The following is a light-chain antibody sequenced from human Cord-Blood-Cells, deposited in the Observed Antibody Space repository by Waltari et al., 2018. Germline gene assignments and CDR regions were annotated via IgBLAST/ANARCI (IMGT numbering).Light chain of an antibody. CDR2: DAS. J-gene: IGKJ1*01. V-gene: IGKV3-11*01. CDR1: QSVSSY. Sequence: EIVLTQSPATLSLSPGERATISCRASQSVSSYLAWYQQTPGQAPRLLIYDASNRATGIPARFSGSGSGTDFTLTISSLEPEDFAVYYCQQRSNWPPWTFGQGTKVEIK. CDR3: QQRSNWPPWT.